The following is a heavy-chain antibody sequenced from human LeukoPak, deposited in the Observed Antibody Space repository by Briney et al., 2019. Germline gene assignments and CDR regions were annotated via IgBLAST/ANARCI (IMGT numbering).Heavy chain of an antibody. J-gene: IGHJ4*02. CDR2: ISGSGGST. D-gene: IGHD1-1*01. Sequence: PGGSLRLSCAASGFTFSTYAMSWVRQTPGKGLEWVSGISGSGGSTYYADSVKGRFTISRDNSKNTLYLQMNSLRAEDTAVYYCGGTYFDYWGQGTLVTVSS. CDR3: GGTYFDY. V-gene: IGHV3-23*01. CDR1: GFTFSTYA.